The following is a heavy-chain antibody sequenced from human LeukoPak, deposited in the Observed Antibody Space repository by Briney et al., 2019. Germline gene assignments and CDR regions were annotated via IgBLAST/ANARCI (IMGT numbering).Heavy chain of an antibody. V-gene: IGHV3-21*01. D-gene: IGHD3-10*01. CDR1: GFTFSSYS. Sequence: GGSLRLSCAASGFTFSSYSVNWVRQAPGKGLEWVSSISSSSSYIYYADSVKGRFTISRDNAKNSLYLRMNSLRAEDTAVYYCARTHSNYYGSGSQLYYFDYWGQGTLVTVSS. CDR3: ARTHSNYYGSGSQLYYFDY. J-gene: IGHJ4*02. CDR2: ISSSSSYI.